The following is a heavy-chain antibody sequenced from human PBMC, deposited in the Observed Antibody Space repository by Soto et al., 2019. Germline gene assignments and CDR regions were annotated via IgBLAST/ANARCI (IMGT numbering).Heavy chain of an antibody. CDR1: GGTFSSYA. V-gene: IGHV1-69*12. D-gene: IGHD5-12*01. Sequence: QVQLVQSGAEVKKPGSSVKVSCKASGGTFSSYAISWVRQAPGQGLEWMGGIIPIFGTANYAQKFQGRGTITAEESASTAYMELSSLRSEDTAVYYCASSVAKYYYYGMDVWGQGTTVTVSS. CDR2: IIPIFGTA. J-gene: IGHJ6*02. CDR3: ASSVAKYYYYGMDV.